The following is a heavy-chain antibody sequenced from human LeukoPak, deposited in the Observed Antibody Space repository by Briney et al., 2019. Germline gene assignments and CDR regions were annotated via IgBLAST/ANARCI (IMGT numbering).Heavy chain of an antibody. CDR1: GFTFDDYA. Sequence: GGSLRLSCAASGFTFDDYAMHWVRQAPGKGLEWVSGISWNSGSIGSADSVKGRFTISRDNAKNSLYLQMNSLRAEDTALYYCAKATSIAVAGTDFQHWGQGTLVTVSS. D-gene: IGHD6-19*01. V-gene: IGHV3-9*01. CDR3: AKATSIAVAGTDFQH. CDR2: ISWNSGSI. J-gene: IGHJ1*01.